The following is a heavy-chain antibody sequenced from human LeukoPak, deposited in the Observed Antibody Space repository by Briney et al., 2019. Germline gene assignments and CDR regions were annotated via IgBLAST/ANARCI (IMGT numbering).Heavy chain of an antibody. CDR2: INHSGST. CDR1: GGSFSGYY. V-gene: IGHV4-34*01. CDR3: AREGSWRDYYFDY. D-gene: IGHD1-26*01. Sequence: SETLSLTCAVYGGSFSGYYWSWIRQPPGKGLEWIGEINHSGSTNYNPSLKSRVTISVDTSKNQFSLKLSSVTAADTAVYYCAREGSWRDYYFDYWGQGTLVTVPS. J-gene: IGHJ4*02.